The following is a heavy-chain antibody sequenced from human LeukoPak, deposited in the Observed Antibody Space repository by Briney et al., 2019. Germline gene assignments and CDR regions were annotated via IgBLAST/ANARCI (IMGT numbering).Heavy chain of an antibody. CDR2: VYPAGSQT. CDR3: ARRVGTQYYFDY. J-gene: IGHJ4*02. D-gene: IGHD7-27*01. Sequence: GESLKISCKASSYSFANYWIGWVRQMPGKGLEWMGIVYPAGSQTLYSPSFQGQVTISADKSISTAYLQWSSLKASDTAMYYCARRVGTQYYFDYWGQGTLVTVSS. V-gene: IGHV5-51*01. CDR1: SYSFANYW.